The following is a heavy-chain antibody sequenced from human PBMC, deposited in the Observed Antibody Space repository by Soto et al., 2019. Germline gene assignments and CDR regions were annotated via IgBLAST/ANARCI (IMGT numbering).Heavy chain of an antibody. CDR1: GFAFSNYA. D-gene: IGHD6-13*01. CDR3: VKDSDHSASWYELDY. J-gene: IGHJ4*02. V-gene: IGHV3-23*01. Sequence: GGYPRISCAASGFAFSNYAMSWVRQAPGKGLEWVSVISGSGDGTSYADSVKGRFAISRDNSKNTLYLQMNSLRAEDTALYYCVKDSDHSASWYELDYCAQGSLV. CDR2: ISGSGDGT.